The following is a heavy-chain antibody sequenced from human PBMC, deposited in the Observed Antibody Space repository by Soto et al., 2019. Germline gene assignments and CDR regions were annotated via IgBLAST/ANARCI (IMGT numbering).Heavy chain of an antibody. D-gene: IGHD3-10*01. Sequence: GASVKVSCKASGYTFTSYGISWVRQAPGQGLEWMGWISAYNGNTNYAQKLQGRVTMTTDTSTSTAYMELRSLRSDDTAVYYCATSYGSGSYYTTFDPWGQGTLVTVSS. CDR2: ISAYNGNT. J-gene: IGHJ5*02. V-gene: IGHV1-18*01. CDR3: ATSYGSGSYYTTFDP. CDR1: GYTFTSYG.